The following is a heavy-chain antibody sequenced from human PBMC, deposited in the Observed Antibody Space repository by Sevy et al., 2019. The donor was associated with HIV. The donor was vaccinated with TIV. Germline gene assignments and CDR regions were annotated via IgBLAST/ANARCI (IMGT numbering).Heavy chain of an antibody. D-gene: IGHD3-22*01. Sequence: SETSLTCTVSGGSVSSGSYYWSWIRQPPGKGLEWIGYIYYSGSTNYNPSLKSRVTISVDTSKNQFSLKLSSVTAADTAVYYCARTYYYDSSGYYYLAYWGQGTLVTVSS. J-gene: IGHJ4*02. CDR1: GGSVSSGSYY. CDR3: ARTYYYDSSGYYYLAY. V-gene: IGHV4-61*01. CDR2: IYYSGST.